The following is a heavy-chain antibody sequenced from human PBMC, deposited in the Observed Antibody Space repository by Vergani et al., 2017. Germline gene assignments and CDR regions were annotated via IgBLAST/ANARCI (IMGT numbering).Heavy chain of an antibody. V-gene: IGHV4-31*11. CDR1: GGSISSGDPC. Sequence: QVQLQESGPGVVKPSQTLSLTCAVSGGSISSGDPCWTWIRQRPGKGLEWIGSIFYSGTTYDNPSLRSRLTISVDTSQNQFSLKLRSVTAADTAVYYCARVDTQVPATSHFYYMDVWGKGTTVVVSS. CDR2: IFYSGTT. CDR3: ARVDTQVPATSHFYYMDV. J-gene: IGHJ6*03. D-gene: IGHD6-25*01.